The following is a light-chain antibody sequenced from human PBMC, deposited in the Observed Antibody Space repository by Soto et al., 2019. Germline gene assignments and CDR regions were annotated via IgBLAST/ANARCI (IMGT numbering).Light chain of an antibody. Sequence: IVLTQSPGSLALSPGERGTLSCRASQRVTNNFLAWYRQTPGQAPRLLIYGASNRATGIPERFSGSGSGTDFTLSISSLEPGDSAVYYCQQYGNSPWTFGQGTKVEIK. CDR2: GAS. J-gene: IGKJ1*01. V-gene: IGKV3-20*01. CDR3: QQYGNSPWT. CDR1: QRVTNNF.